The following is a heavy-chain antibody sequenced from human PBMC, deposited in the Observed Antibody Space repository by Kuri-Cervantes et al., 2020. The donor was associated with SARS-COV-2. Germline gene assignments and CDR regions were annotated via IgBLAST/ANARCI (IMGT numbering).Heavy chain of an antibody. D-gene: IGHD4-23*01. Sequence: LRLSCTVSGGSISSGSYYWSWIRQPAGKGLEWIGYIYTSGSTNYNPSLKSRVTISVDTSKNQISLKLSSVTAADTAVYYCARPGGFLDVRGKGTSVTVSS. CDR3: ARPGGFLDV. J-gene: IGHJ6*04. V-gene: IGHV4-61*09. CDR1: GGSISSGSYY. CDR2: IYTSGST.